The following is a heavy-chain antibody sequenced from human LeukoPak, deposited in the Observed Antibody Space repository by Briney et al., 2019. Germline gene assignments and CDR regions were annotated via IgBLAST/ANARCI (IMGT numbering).Heavy chain of an antibody. CDR1: GFSLSRSY. Sequence: GGPLRLSCAASGFSLSRSYMNWVRPAPGQGLEWVATIKQDGVDKYYVESVKGRFTIARDTAKNSLFLQMNSLRAEDTAVYYCARDPSRYDLDYWGQGTLVTVSS. V-gene: IGHV3-7*01. CDR2: IKQDGVDK. CDR3: ARDPSRYDLDY. J-gene: IGHJ4*02. D-gene: IGHD5-12*01.